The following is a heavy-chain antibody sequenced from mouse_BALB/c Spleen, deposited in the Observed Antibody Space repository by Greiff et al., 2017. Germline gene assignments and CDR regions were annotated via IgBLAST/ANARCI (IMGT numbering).Heavy chain of an antibody. CDR1: GFTFTDYY. CDR2: IRNKANGYTT. CDR3: ARVRTGTYFDV. D-gene: IGHD3-3*01. J-gene: IGHJ1*01. V-gene: IGHV7-3*02. Sequence: EVQVVESGGGLVQPGGSLRLSCATSGFTFTDYYMSWVRQPPGKALEWLGFIRNKANGYTTEYSASVKGRFTISRDNSQSILYLQMNTLRAEDSATYYCARVRTGTYFDVWGAGTTVTVSS.